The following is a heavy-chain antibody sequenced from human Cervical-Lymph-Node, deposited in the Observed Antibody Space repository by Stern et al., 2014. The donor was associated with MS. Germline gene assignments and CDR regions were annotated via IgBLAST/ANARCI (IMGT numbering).Heavy chain of an antibody. D-gene: IGHD2-15*01. CDR1: GFTFSSYS. J-gene: IGHJ4*02. CDR3: ARDKGYCSGGSCYSGGIDY. Sequence: EVQLVESGGGLVKPGGSLRLSCAASGFTFSSYSMNWVRQAPGKGLEWVSSISSSSSYIYYADSVKGRFTISRDNAKHSLYLQMNSLRAEDTAVYYCARDKGYCSGGSCYSGGIDYWGQGTLVTVSS. V-gene: IGHV3-21*01. CDR2: ISSSSSYI.